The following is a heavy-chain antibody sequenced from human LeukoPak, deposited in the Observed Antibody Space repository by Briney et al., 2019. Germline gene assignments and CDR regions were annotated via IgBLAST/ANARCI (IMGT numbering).Heavy chain of an antibody. D-gene: IGHD3-9*01. CDR1: GGIFSSYA. V-gene: IGHV1-69*13. Sequence: SVKVSCKASGGIFSSYAISWVRQAPGQGLELMGGIIPIFGTANYAQKFQGRVTITADESTSTAYMELSSLRSEDTAVYYCASLGRYYDILTGSLTYYFDYWGQGTLVTVSS. CDR3: ASLGRYYDILTGSLTYYFDY. CDR2: IIPIFGTA. J-gene: IGHJ4*02.